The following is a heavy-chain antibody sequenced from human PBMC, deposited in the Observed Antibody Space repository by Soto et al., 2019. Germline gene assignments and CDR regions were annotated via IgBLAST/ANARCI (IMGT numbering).Heavy chain of an antibody. D-gene: IGHD3-10*01. Sequence: GGSLRLSCAASGFTVSSNYMSWVRQAPGKGLEWVSVIYSGGSTYYADSVKGRFTISRDNSKNTLYLQMNSLRAEDTAVYYCARVLTYYYGSGSRVWAFDIWGQGTMVTVSS. V-gene: IGHV3-66*01. CDR3: ARVLTYYYGSGSRVWAFDI. J-gene: IGHJ3*02. CDR1: GFTVSSNY. CDR2: IYSGGST.